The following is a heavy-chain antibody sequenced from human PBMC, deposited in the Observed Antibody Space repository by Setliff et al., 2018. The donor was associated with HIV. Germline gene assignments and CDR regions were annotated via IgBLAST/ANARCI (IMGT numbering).Heavy chain of an antibody. CDR1: GYPFTDYY. CDR3: ARGRRTAPGSFYHFYYMGV. D-gene: IGHD6-13*01. J-gene: IGHJ6*03. Sequence: SVKVSCKASGYPFTDYYLHWVRQAPGQGLEWMGWINPDSGGTNFAQKFQGRVTMTRDTSISTSYMELTNLNYDDTAVFFCARGRRTAPGSFYHFYYMGVWGEGTTVTVSS. V-gene: IGHV1-2*02. CDR2: INPDSGGT.